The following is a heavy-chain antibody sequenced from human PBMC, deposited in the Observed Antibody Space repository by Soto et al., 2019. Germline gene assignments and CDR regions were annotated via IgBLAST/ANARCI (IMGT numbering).Heavy chain of an antibody. CDR1: GFTFSSYG. V-gene: IGHV3-30*18. Sequence: GGSLRLSYAASGFTFSSYGMHWVRQAPGKGLEWVAVISYDGSNKYYADSVKGRFTISRDNSKNTLYLQMNSLRAEDTAVYYCAKDLGGEPTIFGVVSLYYGMDVWGQGTTVTVSS. CDR3: AKDLGGEPTIFGVVSLYYGMDV. CDR2: ISYDGSNK. D-gene: IGHD3-3*01. J-gene: IGHJ6*02.